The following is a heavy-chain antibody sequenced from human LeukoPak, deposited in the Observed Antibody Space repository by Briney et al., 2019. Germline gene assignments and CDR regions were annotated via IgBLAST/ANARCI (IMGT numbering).Heavy chain of an antibody. CDR3: VRGRYYYDNSGYLDY. V-gene: IGHV3-30-3*01. Sequence: GGSLRLSCAASRFTFSSYAIHWVRQPPGKGLEWVALISYDGSNKYYGDSVKGRFTISRDNSKNTLYLQMNSLRAEDTAVYYCVRGRYYYDNSGYLDYWGQGTLVTVSS. CDR1: RFTFSSYA. CDR2: ISYDGSNK. J-gene: IGHJ4*02. D-gene: IGHD3-22*01.